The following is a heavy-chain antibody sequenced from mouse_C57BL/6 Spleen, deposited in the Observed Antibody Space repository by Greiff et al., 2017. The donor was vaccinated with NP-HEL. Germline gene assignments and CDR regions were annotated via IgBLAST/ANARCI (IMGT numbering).Heavy chain of an antibody. Sequence: EVQGVESGPGMVKPSQSLSLTCTVTGYSITSGYDWHWIRHFPGNKLEWMGYISYSGSTNYNPSLKSRISITHDTSKNHFFLKLNSVTTEDTATYYCARDYYGSSYGWYFDVWGTGTTVTVSS. J-gene: IGHJ1*03. CDR3: ARDYYGSSYGWYFDV. CDR2: ISYSGST. CDR1: GYSITSGYD. D-gene: IGHD1-1*01. V-gene: IGHV3-1*01.